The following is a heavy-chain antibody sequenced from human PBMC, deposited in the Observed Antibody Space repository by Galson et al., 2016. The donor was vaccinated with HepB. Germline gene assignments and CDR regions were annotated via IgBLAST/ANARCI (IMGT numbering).Heavy chain of an antibody. Sequence: SLRLSCAGSGFTFSTYCMHWVRQAPGKGLVYVSRISSDGRSTTYADSVKGRFTISRDNAKNTLYLQMNSLRAEDTALYYCASGALRGAARPEVAYWSQGTLVTVSS. J-gene: IGHJ4*02. D-gene: IGHD6-6*01. CDR1: GFTFSTYC. CDR3: ASGALRGAARPEVAY. CDR2: ISSDGRST. V-gene: IGHV3-74*01.